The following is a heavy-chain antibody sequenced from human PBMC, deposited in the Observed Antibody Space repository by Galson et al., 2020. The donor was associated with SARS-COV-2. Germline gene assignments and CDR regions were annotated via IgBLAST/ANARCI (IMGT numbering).Heavy chain of an antibody. V-gene: IGHV1-3*01. Sequence: ASVKVSCKASGYTFTSYAMHWVRQAPGQRLEWMGWINAGNGNTKYSQKFQGRVTITRDTSASTAYMELSSLRSEDTAVYYCARYYYGSGSIDYWGQGTLVTVSS. J-gene: IGHJ4*02. CDR2: INAGNGNT. CDR1: GYTFTSYA. CDR3: ARYYYGSGSIDY. D-gene: IGHD3-10*01.